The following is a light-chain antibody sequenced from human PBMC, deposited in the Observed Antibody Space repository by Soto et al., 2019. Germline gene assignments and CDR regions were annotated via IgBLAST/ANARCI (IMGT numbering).Light chain of an antibody. Sequence: EIVLTQSPATLSVSPWERATLSCRASLSFSSNLAWYQQKPGQAPRLLIYGASSRATGIPDRFSGSGSGTDFTLTISRLEPEDFAVYYCQHYGSSWTFGQGTKVDI. CDR2: GAS. J-gene: IGKJ1*01. CDR3: QHYGSSWT. CDR1: LSFSSN. V-gene: IGKV3-20*01.